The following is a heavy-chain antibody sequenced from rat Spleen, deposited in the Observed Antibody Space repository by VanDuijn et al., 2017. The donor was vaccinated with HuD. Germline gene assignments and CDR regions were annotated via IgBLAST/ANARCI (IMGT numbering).Heavy chain of an antibody. CDR2: ISSGGGDT. D-gene: IGHD1-4*01. Sequence: EVQLVESGGGLVQPGRSLNVSCVASGFTYSDYVMAWVRQAPTRGLEWVASISSGGGDTYYRDSVKGRFTISRDNAKNTLFLQMDSLRSEDTATYFCARETGYNSYFDYWGQGVMVTVSS. CDR1: GFTYSDYV. J-gene: IGHJ2*01. V-gene: IGHV5S13*01. CDR3: ARETGYNSYFDY.